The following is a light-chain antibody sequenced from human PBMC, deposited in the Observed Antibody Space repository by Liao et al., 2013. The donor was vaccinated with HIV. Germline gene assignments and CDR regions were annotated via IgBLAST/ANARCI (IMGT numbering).Light chain of an antibody. Sequence: SYELAQPPSVSVSPGQTASITCSGDKLGDKYASWYQQKPGQSPVLVIYDDTKRPSGIPERFSGSNSGNTATLTISGTQAMDEADYYCQAWDSSTEVFGTGTKVTVL. V-gene: IGLV3-1*01. J-gene: IGLJ1*01. CDR3: QAWDSSTEV. CDR1: KLGDKY. CDR2: DDT.